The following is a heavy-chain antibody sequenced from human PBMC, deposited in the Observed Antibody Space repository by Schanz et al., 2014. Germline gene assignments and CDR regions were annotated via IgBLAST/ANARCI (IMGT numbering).Heavy chain of an antibody. CDR3: ARVSRGGVFDF. D-gene: IGHD3-3*01. CDR1: GDSMKSHY. J-gene: IGHJ4*02. V-gene: IGHV4-4*07. Sequence: QVQLRESGPRLVKPSETLSLNCTVSGDSMKSHYWTWIRQPAGQGLEWVGRIFTGGSSDYNRSFKSRITISIDTSKNYLSLNLNSVTAADTAFYFCARVSRGGVFDFWGPGILVTVSS. CDR2: IFTGGSS.